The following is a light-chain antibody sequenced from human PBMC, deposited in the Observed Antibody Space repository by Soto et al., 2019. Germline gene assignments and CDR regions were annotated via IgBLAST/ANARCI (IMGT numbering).Light chain of an antibody. V-gene: IGKV2-28*01. CDR1: QSLLHSNGYNY. Sequence: DIVMTQSALSLPVTPGEPASISCRSIQSLLHSNGYNYLDWYLQKPGQSPQLLIYLGSNRASGVPDRFSGSGSGTDFTLKISRVEAEDVGVYYCMQAIQTPPAFGPGTKVDIK. CDR2: LGS. J-gene: IGKJ3*01. CDR3: MQAIQTPPA.